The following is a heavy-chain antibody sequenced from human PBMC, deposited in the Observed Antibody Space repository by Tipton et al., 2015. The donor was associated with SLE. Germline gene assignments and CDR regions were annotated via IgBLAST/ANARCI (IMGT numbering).Heavy chain of an antibody. V-gene: IGHV3-66*01. Sequence: SLRLSCAASGFTVSSNYMSWVRQAPGKGLEWVSVIYSGGSTYYAESVKGRFTISRDNSKNTLYLQMNSLRADDTAVYYCARDWGLLPGGSYFDYWGQGTLVTVSS. CDR1: GFTVSSNY. CDR2: IYSGGST. D-gene: IGHD3-22*01. J-gene: IGHJ4*02. CDR3: ARDWGLLPGGSYFDY.